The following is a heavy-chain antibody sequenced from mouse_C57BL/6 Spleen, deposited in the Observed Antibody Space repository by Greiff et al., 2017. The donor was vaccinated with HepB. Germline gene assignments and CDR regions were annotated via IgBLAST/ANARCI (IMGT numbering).Heavy chain of an antibody. D-gene: IGHD2-1*01. Sequence: QVQLQQSGPELVKPGASVKISCKASGYAFSSSWMNWVKQRPGKGLEWIGRIYPGDGDTNYNGKFKGKATLTADKSSSTAYMQLSRLTSEDSAVYFCASVTTRAYWGQGTLVTVSA. CDR2: IYPGDGDT. V-gene: IGHV1-82*01. CDR1: GYAFSSSW. CDR3: ASVTTRAY. J-gene: IGHJ3*01.